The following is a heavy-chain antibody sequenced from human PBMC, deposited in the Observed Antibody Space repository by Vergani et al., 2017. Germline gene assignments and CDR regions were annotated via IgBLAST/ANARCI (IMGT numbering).Heavy chain of an antibody. D-gene: IGHD6-13*01. CDR1: GYTFTSYG. CDR2: INTNTGNP. V-gene: IGHV7-4-1*02. Sequence: QVQLVQSGAEVKKPGASVKVSCKASGYTFTSYGISWVRQAPGQGLEWMGWINTNTGNPTYAQGFTGRFVFSLDTSVSTAYLQISSLKAEDTAVYYCARDPYSSSWYLNWFDPWGQGTLVTVSS. CDR3: ARDPYSSSWYLNWFDP. J-gene: IGHJ5*02.